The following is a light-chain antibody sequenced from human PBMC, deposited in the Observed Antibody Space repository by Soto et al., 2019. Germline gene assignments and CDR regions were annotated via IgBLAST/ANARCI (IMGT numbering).Light chain of an antibody. V-gene: IGLV2-14*01. CDR2: DVS. CDR3: SSYTSSNTLYV. Sequence: QSVLTQPASVPGSPGQSIAISCTGTTSDVGDYNLVSWYQQHPGKAPKLMIYDVSNRPSGISDRFSASKSGNTASLTISGLQAEDEADYYCSSYTSSNTLYVFGTGTKLTVL. J-gene: IGLJ1*01. CDR1: TSDVGDYNL.